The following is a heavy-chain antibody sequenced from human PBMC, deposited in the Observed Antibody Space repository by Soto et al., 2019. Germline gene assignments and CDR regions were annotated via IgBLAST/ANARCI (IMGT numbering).Heavy chain of an antibody. Sequence: GGSLRLSCVVSGLSFSSYRMNWVRQAPGKGLEWVSSISSRSTGSYINYTDLVKGRFTISRDNARDSLYLQMNSLRAEDTAVYYCARDLEILWGQGTLVTVSS. D-gene: IGHD2-15*01. CDR3: ARDLEIL. CDR1: GLSFSSYR. J-gene: IGHJ4*02. CDR2: ISSRSTGSYI. V-gene: IGHV3-21*01.